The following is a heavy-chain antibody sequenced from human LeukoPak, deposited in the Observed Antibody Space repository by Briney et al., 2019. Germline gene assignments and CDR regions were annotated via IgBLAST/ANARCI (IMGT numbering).Heavy chain of an antibody. CDR1: GFTFSSYW. J-gene: IGHJ4*02. Sequence: GGSLRLSCAASGFTFSSYWMSWVRQAPGKGLEWVVNIKQDGSEKYYVDSVKGRFTISRDNAKNSLYLQMNSLRAEDTAVYYCARENNDYVWGSYRYFNDYWGQGTLVTVSS. CDR2: IKQDGSEK. V-gene: IGHV3-7*03. D-gene: IGHD3-16*02. CDR3: ARENNDYVWGSYRYFNDY.